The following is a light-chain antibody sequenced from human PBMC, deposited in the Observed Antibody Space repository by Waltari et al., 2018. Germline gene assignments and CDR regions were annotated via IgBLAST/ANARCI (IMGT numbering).Light chain of an antibody. CDR3: QHYNNWWT. CDR1: QSVTKS. Sequence: EIVMTQSPATLSVSPGERATLSCRASQSVTKSLAWYQQKPGQAPRLLIYGTSTSATGVPARFSGSGSGTEFALTISSLQSEDFAVYYCQHYNNWWTFGQGTKVEIK. V-gene: IGKV3-15*01. CDR2: GTS. J-gene: IGKJ1*01.